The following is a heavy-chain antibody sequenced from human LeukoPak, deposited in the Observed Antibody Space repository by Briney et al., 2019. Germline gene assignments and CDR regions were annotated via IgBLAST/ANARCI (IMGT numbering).Heavy chain of an antibody. D-gene: IGHD5-24*01. CDR2: IYTSGST. CDR3: ARRRWLQLGRSFDY. Sequence: PSEILSLTCTVSGGSIISGSYYWSWIRQPAGKGLEWIGRIYTSGSTNYNPSLKSRVTISVDTSKNQFSLKLSSVTAADTAVYYCARRRWLQLGRSFDYWGQGTLVTVSS. CDR1: GGSIISGSYY. J-gene: IGHJ4*02. V-gene: IGHV4-61*02.